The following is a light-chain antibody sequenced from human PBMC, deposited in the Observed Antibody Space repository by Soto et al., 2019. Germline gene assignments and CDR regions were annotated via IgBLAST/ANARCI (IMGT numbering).Light chain of an antibody. Sequence: QSALTHPRSVSGSPGQSVTISCTGTTSDVGGYNYVSWYQHHPGKAPKLMIYDVNKRPSGVPDRFSGSKSGNTASLTISGLQAEDESDYYCCSYAGSYTYVFGTGTKLTVL. J-gene: IGLJ1*01. CDR2: DVN. V-gene: IGLV2-11*01. CDR3: CSYAGSYTYV. CDR1: TSDVGGYNY.